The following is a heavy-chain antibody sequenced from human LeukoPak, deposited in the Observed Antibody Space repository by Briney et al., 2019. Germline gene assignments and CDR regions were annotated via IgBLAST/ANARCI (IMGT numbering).Heavy chain of an antibody. Sequence: GGSLRLSCAVSGFTFSSYAMSWVRQAPGKGLEWVSAIGGKGDNTPYADSVKGRFTISRDNSNNMLYLRMNSLRAEDTAVYYCAKADCGNIGCYVKDYWGQGTLVTVSS. V-gene: IGHV3-23*01. D-gene: IGHD2-2*01. CDR1: GFTFSSYA. CDR2: IGGKGDNT. CDR3: AKADCGNIGCYVKDY. J-gene: IGHJ4*02.